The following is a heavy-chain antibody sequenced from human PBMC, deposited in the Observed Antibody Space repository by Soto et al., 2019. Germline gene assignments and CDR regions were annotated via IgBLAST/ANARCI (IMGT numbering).Heavy chain of an antibody. CDR3: AKEGDLDRTSHAGFFDY. CDR1: GFTFSSYA. V-gene: IGHV3-23*01. Sequence: EVQLLESGGGLVQPGGSLRLSCAASGFTFSSYAMSWVRQAPGKGLEWVSAISGSGGSTYYADSVKGRFTISRDNSKNTLYLQMNSMRAEDTAVYYCAKEGDLDRTSHAGFFDYWGQGTLVTVSS. D-gene: IGHD2-2*01. J-gene: IGHJ4*02. CDR2: ISGSGGST.